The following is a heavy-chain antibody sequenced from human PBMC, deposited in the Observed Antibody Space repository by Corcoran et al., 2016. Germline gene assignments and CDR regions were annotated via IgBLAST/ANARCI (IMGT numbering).Heavy chain of an antibody. J-gene: IGHJ5*02. Sequence: QVQLVQSGAEVKKSGASVKVSCKASGYTFTSYGISWVRQAPGQGLEWMGWISAYNGNTNYAQKLQGRVTMTTDTSTSTAYMELRSLRSDDTAGYYCARDPRELIVGATIENDWFDPWGQGTLVTVSS. CDR2: ISAYNGNT. V-gene: IGHV1-18*01. D-gene: IGHD1-26*01. CDR3: ARDPRELIVGATIENDWFDP. CDR1: GYTFTSYG.